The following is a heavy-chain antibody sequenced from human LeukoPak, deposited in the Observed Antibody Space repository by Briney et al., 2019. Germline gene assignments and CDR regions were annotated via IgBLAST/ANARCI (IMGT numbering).Heavy chain of an antibody. CDR1: GFTFSRYW. CDR2: IKQDGTEK. V-gene: IGHV3-7*05. D-gene: IGHD1-26*01. Sequence: SGGSLRLSCAASGFTFSRYWMTGVRQAPGKGLEWVANIKQDGTEKYYVDSVKGRFTISRDNAKNSLYLQMNSLRAEDTAVYYCARDSEWGLLRSDYWGQGTLVTVSS. J-gene: IGHJ4*02. CDR3: ARDSEWGLLRSDY.